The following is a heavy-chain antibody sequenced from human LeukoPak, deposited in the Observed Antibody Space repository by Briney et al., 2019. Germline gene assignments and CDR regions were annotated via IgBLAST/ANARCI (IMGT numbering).Heavy chain of an antibody. D-gene: IGHD3-22*01. Sequence: PGASLRLSCSASGFSFSTYWMAWVRRAPGKGLDWVANIRKDGGAKFYAASVKGRFIISRDNAKNSLYLQMNNLRDEDTAVYYCASSHDSCGNDWGQGTLVTV. J-gene: IGHJ4*02. CDR1: GFSFSTYW. CDR3: ASSHDSCGND. V-gene: IGHV3-7*01. CDR2: IRKDGGAK.